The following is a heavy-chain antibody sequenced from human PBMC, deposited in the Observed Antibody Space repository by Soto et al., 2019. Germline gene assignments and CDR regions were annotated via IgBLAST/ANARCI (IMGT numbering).Heavy chain of an antibody. CDR3: SRDAWAGGDYIDS. J-gene: IGHJ4*02. V-gene: IGHV4-30-4*01. CDR1: GGSISSGDYY. D-gene: IGHD2-21*01. CDR2: IYYSGST. Sequence: TSETLSLTCTVSGGSISSGDYYWSWIRQPPGKGLEWIGYIYYSGSTYYNPSLKSRVTMSVDTSKNQFSLLLSSVTAADTAVYYCSRDAWAGGDYIDSWGQGTLVTVSS.